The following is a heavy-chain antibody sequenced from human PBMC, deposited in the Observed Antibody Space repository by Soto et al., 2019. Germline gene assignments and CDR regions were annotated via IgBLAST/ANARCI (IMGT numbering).Heavy chain of an antibody. D-gene: IGHD3-10*01. Sequence: QVQLVQSGTEVKKPGSSVKVSCKASGDTFSFYTINWVRQAPGLGLEWVGRINPIVSMSNYAQKFQGRVSXTXDXXKSPAYMERRSLRADDTAMYFCAASYGSGYRAFDYWGQGALVTVSS. V-gene: IGHV1-69*02. J-gene: IGHJ4*02. CDR1: GDTFSFYT. CDR2: INPIVSMS. CDR3: AASYGSGYRAFDY.